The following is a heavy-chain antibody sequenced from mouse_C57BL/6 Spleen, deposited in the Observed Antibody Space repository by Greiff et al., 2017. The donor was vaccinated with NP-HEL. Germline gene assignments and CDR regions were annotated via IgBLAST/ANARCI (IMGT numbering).Heavy chain of an antibody. CDR1: GFTFSSYA. CDR3: ARDCDYDGGFDY. Sequence: EVKLVESGGGLVKPGGSLKLSCAASGFTFSSYAMSWVRQTPEKRLEWVATISDGGSYTYYPDNVKGRFTISRDNAKNNMYLQMSHLKSEDTARCYCARDCDYDGGFDYWGQGTTLTVSS. V-gene: IGHV5-4*01. CDR2: ISDGGSYT. J-gene: IGHJ2*01. D-gene: IGHD2-4*01.